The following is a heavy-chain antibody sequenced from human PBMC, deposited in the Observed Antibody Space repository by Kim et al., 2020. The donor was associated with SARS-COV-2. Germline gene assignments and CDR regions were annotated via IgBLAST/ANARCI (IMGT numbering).Heavy chain of an antibody. V-gene: IGHV6-1*01. D-gene: IGHD2-21*01. J-gene: IGHJ6*02. CDR3: ARDVAQISDYYYYGMDV. CDR1: GDSVSSNSAA. Sequence: SQTLSLTCAISGDSVSSNSAAWNWIRQSPSRGLEWLGRTYYRSKWYNDYALSVKSRITINPDTSKNQFSLQLNSVTPEYTAVYYCARDVAQISDYYYYGMDVWGQGTTVTVSS. CDR2: TYYRSKWYN.